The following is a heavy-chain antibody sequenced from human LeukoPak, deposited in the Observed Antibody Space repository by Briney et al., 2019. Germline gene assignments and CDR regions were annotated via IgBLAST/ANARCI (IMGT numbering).Heavy chain of an antibody. CDR2: IYPSGTA. CDR1: GGSVSSYY. D-gene: IGHD3-10*01. J-gene: IGHJ5*02. V-gene: IGHV4-4*07. CDR3: ARVKYSSGSTSSWFDP. Sequence: PSETLSLTCSASGGSVSSYYRSWIRQPAGKGLEWIGRIYPSGTAHYNPSLKSRVTISVDTSKNQFSLKLNSVTAADTAVYYCARVKYSSGSTSSWFDPWGQGTPVAVSS.